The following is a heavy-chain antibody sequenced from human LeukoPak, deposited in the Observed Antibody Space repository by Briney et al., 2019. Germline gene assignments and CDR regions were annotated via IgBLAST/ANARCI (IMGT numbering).Heavy chain of an antibody. J-gene: IGHJ4*02. CDR3: ARNASGTGYTA. CDR1: GYTFTNDD. Sequence: ASVKVSCKASGYTFTNDDISWVRQATGQGLEWIGEMNPNSGNTGYAQKFQGRVTMTRSTSVSTVHMELNSLTSEDTAVYFCARNASGTGYTAWGQGTLVTVSS. V-gene: IGHV1-8*01. D-gene: IGHD3-9*01. CDR2: MNPNSGNT.